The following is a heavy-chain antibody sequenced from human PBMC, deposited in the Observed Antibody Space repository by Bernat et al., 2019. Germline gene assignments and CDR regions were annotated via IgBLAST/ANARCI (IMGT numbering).Heavy chain of an antibody. Sequence: EVQLLESGGGLVQPGGSLRLSCAASGFTFSSYAMTWVRQAPGKGLEWVSVITNSGDITFYADSVKGRFTISRDNSKNTLSLQMNSLRAEDMAVYYCAKFTTQQWRAFDYWGQGTLVTVSS. J-gene: IGHJ4*02. CDR2: ITNSGDIT. CDR1: GFTFSSYA. V-gene: IGHV3-23*01. CDR3: AKFTTQQWRAFDY. D-gene: IGHD6-19*01.